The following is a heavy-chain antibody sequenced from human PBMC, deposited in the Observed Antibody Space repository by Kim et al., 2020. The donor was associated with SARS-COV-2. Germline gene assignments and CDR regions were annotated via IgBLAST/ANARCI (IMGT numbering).Heavy chain of an antibody. V-gene: IGHV3-53*01. D-gene: IGHD4-4*01. CDR2: IYSGGST. CDR3: ARESSNPPYYYYGMDV. Sequence: GGSLRLSCAASGFTVSSNYMSWVRQAPGKGLEWVSVIYSGGSTYYADSVKGRFTISRDNSKNTLYLQMNSLRAEDTAVYYCARESSNPPYYYYGMDVWGQGTTVTVSS. CDR1: GFTVSSNY. J-gene: IGHJ6*02.